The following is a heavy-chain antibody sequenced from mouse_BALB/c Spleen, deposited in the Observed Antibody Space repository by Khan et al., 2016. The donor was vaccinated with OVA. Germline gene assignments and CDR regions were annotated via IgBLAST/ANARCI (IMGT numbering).Heavy chain of an antibody. CDR3: ARMARTIN. CDR2: INSNGGCT. CDR1: GFTFSSYG. V-gene: IGHV5-6-3*01. Sequence: EVELVESGGGLVQPGGSLKLSCAASGFTFSSYGMSWVRQTPDKRLELVATINSNGGCTYYPDSVKGRFTISRDNAKNTLYLKMSSLKSEDTAMYYCARMARTINWGQGTTRTVSS. J-gene: IGHJ2*01.